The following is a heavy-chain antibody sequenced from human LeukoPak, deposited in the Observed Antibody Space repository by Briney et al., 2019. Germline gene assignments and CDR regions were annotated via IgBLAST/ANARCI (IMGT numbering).Heavy chain of an antibody. CDR2: INPNSGGT. V-gene: IGHV1-2*02. CDR1: GYTFTGYY. J-gene: IGHJ5*02. Sequence: GASVKVSCKASGYTFTGYYMHWVRQAPGQGLEWMGWINPNSGGTNYAQKFQGRVTMTRDTSISTAYMELSRLRSDDTAVYYCARGLGYCSGGSCFDPWGQGTLVTVS. D-gene: IGHD2-15*01. CDR3: ARGLGYCSGGSCFDP.